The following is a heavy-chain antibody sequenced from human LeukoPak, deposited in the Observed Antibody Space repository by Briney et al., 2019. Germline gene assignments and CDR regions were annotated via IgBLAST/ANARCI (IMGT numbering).Heavy chain of an antibody. Sequence: SETLSLTCTVSGGSISSYYWSWIRQPPGKGLEWIGYIYYSGSTNYNPSLKNRVTISVDTSKNQFSLKLSSVTAADTAVYYCARHYRATGTMIVNDAFDIWGQGTMVTVSS. D-gene: IGHD3-22*01. V-gene: IGHV4-59*08. CDR2: IYYSGST. J-gene: IGHJ3*02. CDR3: ARHYRATGTMIVNDAFDI. CDR1: GGSISSYY.